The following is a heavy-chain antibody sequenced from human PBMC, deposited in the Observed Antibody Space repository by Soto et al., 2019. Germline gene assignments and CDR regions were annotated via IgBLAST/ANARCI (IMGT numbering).Heavy chain of an antibody. J-gene: IGHJ3*02. V-gene: IGHV1-69*01. CDR2: IIPLFGTA. Sequence: QVQLVQSGAEVKKPGSSVKVSCKASGGTFSSYAISWVRQAPGQGLEWMGGIIPLFGTANYAQKFQGRVTITAEESTSTAYMELSSLRSEDTAVYYCARVSYYEGGSHAFDSWGQGTMVTVSS. CDR3: ARVSYYEGGSHAFDS. CDR1: GGTFSSYA. D-gene: IGHD3-22*01.